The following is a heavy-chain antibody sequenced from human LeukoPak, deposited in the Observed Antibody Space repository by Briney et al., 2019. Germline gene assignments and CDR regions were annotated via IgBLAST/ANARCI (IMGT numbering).Heavy chain of an antibody. CDR1: GFTFSSYG. D-gene: IGHD2-21*02. CDR2: IWYDGSNK. Sequence: GGSLRLSCAASGFTFSSYGMHWVRQAPGKGLEWVAVIWYDGSNKYYADSVKGRFTISRDNSENTLYLQMNSLRAEDTAVYYCARDSRKRIVVVTATFDYWGQGTLVTVSS. CDR3: ARDSRKRIVVVTATFDY. J-gene: IGHJ4*02. V-gene: IGHV3-33*01.